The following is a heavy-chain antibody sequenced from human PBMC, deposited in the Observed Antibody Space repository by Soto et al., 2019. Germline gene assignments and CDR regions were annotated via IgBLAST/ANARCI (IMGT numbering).Heavy chain of an antibody. D-gene: IGHD3-10*01. CDR2: ISGSGGST. V-gene: IGHV3-23*01. Sequence: GGSLRLSCAASGFTFSSYAMSWVRQAPGKGLEWVSAISGSGGSTYYADSVKGRFTISRDNSKNTLYLQMNSLRAEDTAVYYCARDSYYGSGSTYYFDYRGQRTPVTVSS. J-gene: IGHJ4*02. CDR3: ARDSYYGSGSTYYFDY. CDR1: GFTFSSYA.